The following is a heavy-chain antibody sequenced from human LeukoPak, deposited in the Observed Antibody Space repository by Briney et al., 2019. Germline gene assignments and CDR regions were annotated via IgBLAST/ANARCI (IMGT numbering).Heavy chain of an antibody. CDR1: GGSISSGSHY. CDR3: ARHIRQVGGKFDY. CDR2: IYYSGST. D-gene: IGHD1-26*01. V-gene: IGHV4-61*01. J-gene: IGHJ4*02. Sequence: SQTLSLTCTVSGGSISSGSHYWSWIRQSPGKGLECIGYIYYSGSTNYNPPLKSRVTISVDTSKNQLSLKLNSVTAADTALYYCARHIRQVGGKFDYWGQGTLVTVSS.